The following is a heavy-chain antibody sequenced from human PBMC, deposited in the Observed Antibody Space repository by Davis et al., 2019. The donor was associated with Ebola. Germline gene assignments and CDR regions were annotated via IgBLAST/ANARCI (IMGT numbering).Heavy chain of an antibody. CDR3: AREVVTYNYYYYGMDV. Sequence: AASVKVSCKASGYTFTSYDINWVRQAAGQGLEWMGWMNPNSGNTGYTQKFQGRITMTRNISISTAYMELSRLRSDDTAVYYCAREVVTYNYYYYGMDVWGQGTTVTVSS. CDR2: MNPNSGNT. J-gene: IGHJ6*02. V-gene: IGHV1-8*01. CDR1: GYTFTSYD. D-gene: IGHD3-22*01.